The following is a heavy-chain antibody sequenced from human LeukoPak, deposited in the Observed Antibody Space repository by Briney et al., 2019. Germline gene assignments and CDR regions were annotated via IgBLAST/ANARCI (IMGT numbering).Heavy chain of an antibody. D-gene: IGHD3-10*01. CDR1: GFTFSDYY. J-gene: IGHJ4*01. Sequence: GGSLRLSCAASGFTFSDYYMSWIRQSPGQGLEWVSSISGSGSTVYYADSVKGRFTISRDNAKNSLHLQMNSLRAEDTAVYFCARTWGSGSYYDYWGQGILVTVSS. CDR2: ISGSGSTV. CDR3: ARTWGSGSYYDY. V-gene: IGHV3-11*01.